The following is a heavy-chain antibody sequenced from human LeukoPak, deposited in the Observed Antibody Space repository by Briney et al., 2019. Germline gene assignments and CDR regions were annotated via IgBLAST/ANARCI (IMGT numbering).Heavy chain of an antibody. CDR3: ASHSSGWISHFDY. CDR1: GFTVSSNY. D-gene: IGHD6-19*01. J-gene: IGHJ4*02. Sequence: GGSLRLSCAASGFTVSSNYMSWVRQAPGKGLEWVSVIYSGGSTYYADSVKGRFTISRDNSKNTLYLQMNSLRAEDTAVYYCASHSSGWISHFDYWGQGTLVTVSS. V-gene: IGHV3-53*01. CDR2: IYSGGST.